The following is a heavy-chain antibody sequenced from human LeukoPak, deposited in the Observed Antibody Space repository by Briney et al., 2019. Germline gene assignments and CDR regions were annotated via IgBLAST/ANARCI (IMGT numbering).Heavy chain of an antibody. CDR2: ISGSGGST. CDR3: AKGHSRLLWFGELKGIDYYYYMDV. D-gene: IGHD3-10*01. CDR1: GFTFSSYS. Sequence: PGGSLRLSCAASGFTFSSYSMNWVRQAPGKGLEWVSAISGSGGSTYYADSVKGRFTISRDNSKNTLYLQMNSLRAEDTAVYYCAKGHSRLLWFGELKGIDYYYYMDVWGKGTTVTVSS. V-gene: IGHV3-23*01. J-gene: IGHJ6*03.